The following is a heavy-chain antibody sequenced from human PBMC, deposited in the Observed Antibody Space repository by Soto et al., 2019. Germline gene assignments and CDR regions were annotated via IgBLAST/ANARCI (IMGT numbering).Heavy chain of an antibody. CDR3: ARVPGP. J-gene: IGHJ5*02. V-gene: IGHV4-30-2*01. Sequence: PSETLCLTYAVSGGSISSGGYSWSWIRQPPGKGLEWIGYIYHSGSTYYNPSLKSRVTISVDRSKNQFSLKLSSVTAADTAVYYCARVPGPWGQGTLVTVS. CDR1: GGSISSGGYS. D-gene: IGHD7-27*01. CDR2: IYHSGST.